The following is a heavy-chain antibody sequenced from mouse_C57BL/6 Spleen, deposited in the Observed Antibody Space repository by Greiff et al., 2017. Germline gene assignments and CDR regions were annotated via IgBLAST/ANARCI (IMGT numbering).Heavy chain of an antibody. CDR2: IYWDDDK. Sequence: QVQLKESGPGILQSSQTLSLTCSFSGFSLSTSGMGVSWIRQPSGKGLEWLAHIYWDDDKRYNPSLKSRLTISKDTSRNQVFLKVTSVDTADTATDYCARIYYRYAMDYWGQGTSGTVSS. J-gene: IGHJ4*01. CDR3: ARIYYRYAMDY. D-gene: IGHD2-1*01. CDR1: GFSLSTSGMG. V-gene: IGHV8-12*01.